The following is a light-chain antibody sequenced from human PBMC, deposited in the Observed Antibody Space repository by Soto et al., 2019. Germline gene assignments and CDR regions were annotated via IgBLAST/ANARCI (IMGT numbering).Light chain of an antibody. Sequence: QSALTQPASVSGSPGQSITISCTVTSSDVGDYNYVSWYQQHPGKAPKLMIFEVSNRPSGVSNRFSGSKSGNTASLTISGLQAEDEADYYCTSYTTSSSTYVFGTGTKLTVL. V-gene: IGLV2-14*01. CDR3: TSYTTSSSTYV. CDR2: EVS. J-gene: IGLJ1*01. CDR1: SSDVGDYNY.